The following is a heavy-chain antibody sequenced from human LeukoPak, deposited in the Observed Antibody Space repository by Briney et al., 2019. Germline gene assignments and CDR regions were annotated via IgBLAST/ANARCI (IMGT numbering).Heavy chain of an antibody. CDR2: ISSSSSTI. V-gene: IGHV3-48*02. Sequence: GGSLRLSCAASGFTFSSYSMNWVRQAPGKGLEWVSYISSSSSTIYYADSVKGRFTIFRDNAKNSLYLQMNSLRDEDTAVYYCARAYGGDYGDYDSYFDLWGRGTQVTVSS. J-gene: IGHJ2*01. CDR3: ARAYGGDYGDYDSYFDL. D-gene: IGHD4-17*01. CDR1: GFTFSSYS.